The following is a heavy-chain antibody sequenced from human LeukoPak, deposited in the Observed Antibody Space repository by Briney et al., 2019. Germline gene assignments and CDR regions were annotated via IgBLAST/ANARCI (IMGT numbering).Heavy chain of an antibody. V-gene: IGHV4-34*01. D-gene: IGHD2-2*02. Sequence: PSETLSLTCAVYGGSFSGYYWSWIRQPPGKGLEWIGEINHSGSTNYNPSLKSRVTISVDTSKNQFSLKLSSVTAADTAVYYCARDLGGYCSSTSCYTGSLDYWGQGTLVTVSS. CDR1: GGSFSGYY. CDR2: INHSGST. J-gene: IGHJ4*02. CDR3: ARDLGGYCSSTSCYTGSLDY.